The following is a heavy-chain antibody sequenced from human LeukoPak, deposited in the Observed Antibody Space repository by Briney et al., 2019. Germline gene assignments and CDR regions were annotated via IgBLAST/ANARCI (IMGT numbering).Heavy chain of an antibody. CDR2: IKQEGSEK. CDR1: GFTFSCYW. J-gene: IGHJ4*02. CDR3: AREAARPDY. Sequence: PGGSLRLSCAASGFTFSCYWMSWVRQAPGKGLEWVANIKQEGSEKYYVDSVKGRFTISRDNAENSLYLQMNSLRVEDTAVYYCAREAARPDYWGQGTLVTVSS. D-gene: IGHD6-6*01. V-gene: IGHV3-7*01.